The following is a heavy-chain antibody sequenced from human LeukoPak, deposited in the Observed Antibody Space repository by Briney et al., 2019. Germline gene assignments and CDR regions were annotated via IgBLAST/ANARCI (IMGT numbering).Heavy chain of an antibody. Sequence: GESLKISCKGSGYSFTSYWTGWVRQMPGKGLEWMGIIYPGDSDTRYGPSFQGRVTISADKSISTAFLQWSSLKASDTAMCYCARLSRMGRWFDPWGQGTLVTVSS. D-gene: IGHD3-10*01. CDR2: IYPGDSDT. CDR1: GYSFTSYW. J-gene: IGHJ5*02. V-gene: IGHV5-51*01. CDR3: ARLSRMGRWFDP.